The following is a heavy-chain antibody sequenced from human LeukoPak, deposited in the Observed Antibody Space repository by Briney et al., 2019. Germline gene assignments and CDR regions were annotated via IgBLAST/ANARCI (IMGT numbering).Heavy chain of an antibody. Sequence: ASVKVSCKASGGTFSSYAISWVRQAPGQGLEWMGGIIPIFGTANYAQKFQGRVTITADESTSTAYMELSSLRSEDTAVYYCAGPGVELLTSYYYYGMDVWGQGTTVTVSS. D-gene: IGHD1-26*01. CDR1: GGTFSSYA. CDR2: IIPIFGTA. V-gene: IGHV1-69*13. J-gene: IGHJ6*02. CDR3: AGPGVELLTSYYYYGMDV.